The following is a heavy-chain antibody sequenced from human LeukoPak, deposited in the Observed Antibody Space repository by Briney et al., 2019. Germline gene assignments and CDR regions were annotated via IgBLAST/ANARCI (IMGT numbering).Heavy chain of an antibody. D-gene: IGHD5-18*01. Sequence: PGGSLRLSCAASGFTFDDYAMHWVRQAPGKGLEWVSLISGDGGSTYYADSVKGRFTISRDNSKNSLYLQMNRLRTEDTALYYCATRGYSYALDYWGQGTLVTVSS. J-gene: IGHJ4*02. CDR3: ATRGYSYALDY. CDR2: ISGDGGST. V-gene: IGHV3-43*02. CDR1: GFTFDDYA.